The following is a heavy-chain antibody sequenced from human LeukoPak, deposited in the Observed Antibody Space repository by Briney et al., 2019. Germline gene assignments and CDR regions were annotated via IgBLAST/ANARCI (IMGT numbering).Heavy chain of an antibody. CDR1: GYTFTGYY. V-gene: IGHV1-2*02. J-gene: IGHJ3*02. D-gene: IGHD3-22*01. CDR3: ADSSGYYHDAFDI. Sequence: ASVKVSCKASGYTFTGYYTHWVRQAPGQGLEWMGWINPNSGGTNYAQKFQGRVTMTRDTSISTAYMELSRLRSDDTAVYYCADSSGYYHDAFDIWGQGTMVTVSS. CDR2: INPNSGGT.